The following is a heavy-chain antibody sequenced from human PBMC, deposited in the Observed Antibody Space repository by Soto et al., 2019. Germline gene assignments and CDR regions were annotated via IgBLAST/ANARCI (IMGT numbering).Heavy chain of an antibody. Sequence: SETLSLTCTVSGGSISSYYRTWMRQPPGKGLEWIGYIYYRGSTNYNPSLRSRVSISVDTSKNQFSLKLSSVTAADTAMYYCARGGIAARPFGMDVWGQGTTVTVPS. CDR2: IYYRGST. CDR3: ARGGIAARPFGMDV. D-gene: IGHD6-6*01. V-gene: IGHV4-59*01. CDR1: GGSISSYY. J-gene: IGHJ6*02.